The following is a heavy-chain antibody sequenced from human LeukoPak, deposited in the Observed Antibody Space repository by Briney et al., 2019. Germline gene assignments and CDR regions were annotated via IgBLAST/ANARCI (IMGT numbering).Heavy chain of an antibody. CDR1: GGSFSGYY. D-gene: IGHD2-15*01. J-gene: IGHJ6*03. CDR2: INHSGST. CDR3: ARHLLYYYYYMDV. Sequence: PSETLSLTCAVYGGSFSGYYWSWIRQPPGKGLEWIGEINHSGSTNYNPSLKSRVTISVDTSKNQFSLKLSSVTAADTAVYYCARHLLYYYYYMDVWGKGTTVTVSS. V-gene: IGHV4-34*01.